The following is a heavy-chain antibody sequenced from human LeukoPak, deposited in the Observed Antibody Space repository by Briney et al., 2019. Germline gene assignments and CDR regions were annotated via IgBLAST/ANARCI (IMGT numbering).Heavy chain of an antibody. CDR1: GFKFDDYA. V-gene: IGHV3-43D*03. Sequence: GGSLRLSCAASGFKFDDYAMHWVRQAPGKGLEWVSLISWDGGVTYYTDSVKGRFTISRDNTKTSLYLQMNSLRLEDTALYYCAREYYRYFDLWGRGTLVTVSS. J-gene: IGHJ2*01. CDR2: ISWDGGVT. CDR3: AREYYRYFDL. D-gene: IGHD3-16*01.